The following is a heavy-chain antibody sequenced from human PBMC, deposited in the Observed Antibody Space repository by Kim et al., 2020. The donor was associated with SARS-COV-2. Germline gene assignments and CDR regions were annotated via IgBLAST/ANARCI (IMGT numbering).Heavy chain of an antibody. CDR1: GGSISSSSYY. V-gene: IGHV4-39*07. CDR2: IYYSGST. D-gene: IGHD3-16*01. CDR3: ARERLQATTPLLGGHWFDP. Sequence: SETLSLTCTVSGGSISSSSYYWGWIRQPPGKGLEWIGSIYYSGSTYYNPSLKSRVTISVDTSKNQFSLKLSSVTAADTAVYYCARERLQATTPLLGGHWFDPWGQGTLVTVSS. J-gene: IGHJ5*02.